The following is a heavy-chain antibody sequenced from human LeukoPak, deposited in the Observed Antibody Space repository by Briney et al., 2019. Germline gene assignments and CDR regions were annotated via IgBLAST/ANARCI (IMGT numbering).Heavy chain of an antibody. D-gene: IGHD3-16*01. CDR2: INAGNGNT. Sequence: GASVKVSCKASGYIFTSYAMNWVRQAPGQRLEWMGWINAGNGNTKYSQKFQGRVTISTDTSARIAYMELSSLRSEDTAVYYCARDETTSSGGLYPRWFDSWGQGTLVTVSS. CDR1: GYIFTSYA. J-gene: IGHJ5*01. CDR3: ARDETTSSGGLYPRWFDS. V-gene: IGHV1-3*01.